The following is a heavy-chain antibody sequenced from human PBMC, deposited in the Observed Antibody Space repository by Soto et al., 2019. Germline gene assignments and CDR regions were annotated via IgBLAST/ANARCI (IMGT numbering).Heavy chain of an antibody. J-gene: IGHJ3*02. CDR3: ARGDMTGEPPRGAFDI. CDR1: GGSISSYY. V-gene: IGHV4-59*01. Sequence: PSETLSLTCTVSGGSISSYYWSWIRQPPGKGLEWIGYIYYSGSTNYNPSLKSRVTISVDTSKNQFSLKLSSVTAADTAVYYCARGDMTGEPPRGAFDIWGQGTMVTVSS. D-gene: IGHD3-16*01. CDR2: IYYSGST.